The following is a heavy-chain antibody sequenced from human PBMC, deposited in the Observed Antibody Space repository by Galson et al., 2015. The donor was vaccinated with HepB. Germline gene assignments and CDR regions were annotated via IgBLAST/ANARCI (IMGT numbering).Heavy chain of an antibody. Sequence: SLRLSCAASGFNFGDYAMNWFRQAPGRGLEWVGLIRTKTYGGTSEYAASVKGRFTISRDDSKSITCLQINSLKTEDTAVYYCTRGRLQYHHFDSWGQGTLVTVSS. CDR2: IRTKTYGGTS. CDR3: TRGRLQYHHFDS. V-gene: IGHV3-49*03. D-gene: IGHD4-11*01. CDR1: GFNFGDYA. J-gene: IGHJ4*02.